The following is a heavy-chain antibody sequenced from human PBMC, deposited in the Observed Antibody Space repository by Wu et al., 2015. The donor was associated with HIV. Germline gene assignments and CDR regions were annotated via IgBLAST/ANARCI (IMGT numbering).Heavy chain of an antibody. D-gene: IGHD1-1*01. Sequence: QVQLVQSGAEVKKPGSSVKVSCKASGGTFSSYAISWVRQAPGQGLEWMGGIIPIFGTANYAQKFQGRVTITTDESTSTAYMELSSLRSEDTAVYYCARSSRVVGRTTPGAYYGMGRLGPRDHGHRLL. CDR1: GGTFSSYA. V-gene: IGHV1-69*05. CDR2: IIPIFGTA. J-gene: IGHJ6*02. CDR3: ARSSRVVGRTTPGAYYGMGR.